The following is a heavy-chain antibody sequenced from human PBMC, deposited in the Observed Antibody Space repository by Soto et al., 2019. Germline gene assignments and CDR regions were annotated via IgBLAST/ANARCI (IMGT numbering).Heavy chain of an antibody. D-gene: IGHD5-18*01. CDR2: ITSSGRSI. Sequence: GGSLRLSCAASGFTFSRYEFNWFRQAPGKGLEWLSYITSSGRSIYYADSVKGRFTISRDNSKNTLYLQMNSLRAEDTAVYYCAKGKRYSYALRGGYWGQGTLVTVSS. CDR3: AKGKRYSYALRGGY. CDR1: GFTFSRYE. J-gene: IGHJ4*02. V-gene: IGHV3-48*03.